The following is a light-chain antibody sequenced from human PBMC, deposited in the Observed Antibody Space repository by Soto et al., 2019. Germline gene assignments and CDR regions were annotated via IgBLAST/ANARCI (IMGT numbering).Light chain of an antibody. CDR2: WAS. V-gene: IGKV4-1*01. CDR3: QQRCHGGT. CDR1: QSVLYSSNNKNY. Sequence: DSGMTESRASLAVSLGERATINCKSSQSVLYSSNNKNYLAWYQQKPGQPPKLLIYWASTRESGVPDRFSGSGSGTDFTLTISSLEPDDFAVCYCQQRCHGGTFGQGTRLEIK. J-gene: IGKJ5*01.